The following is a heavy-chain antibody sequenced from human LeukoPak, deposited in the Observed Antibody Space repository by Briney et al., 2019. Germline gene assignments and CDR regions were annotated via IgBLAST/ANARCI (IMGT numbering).Heavy chain of an antibody. J-gene: IGHJ4*02. CDR1: GFTVSSNY. CDR3: ARDKGDYVYLFDY. CDR2: IYSGGST. Sequence: GGSLRLSCAASGFTVSSNYMSWVRQAPGKGLEWVSVIYSGGSTYYADSVKGRFTISRDNAKNSLYLQMNSLRAEDTAVYYCARDKGDYVYLFDYWGQGTLVTVSS. D-gene: IGHD3-10*02. V-gene: IGHV3-66*01.